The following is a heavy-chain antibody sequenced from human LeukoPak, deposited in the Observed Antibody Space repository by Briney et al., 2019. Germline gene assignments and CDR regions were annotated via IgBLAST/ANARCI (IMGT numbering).Heavy chain of an antibody. CDR3: AKDRGLVGVTVAFDI. CDR1: GFTFSSYA. J-gene: IGHJ3*02. Sequence: GGSLRLSCAASGFTFSSYAMRWVRQAPGKRLEWVSAISGSGGSTYYADSVKGRFTISRDNSKNTLYLQMNSLRAEDTAVYYCAKDRGLVGVTVAFDIWGQGTMVTVSS. V-gene: IGHV3-23*01. D-gene: IGHD1-26*01. CDR2: ISGSGGST.